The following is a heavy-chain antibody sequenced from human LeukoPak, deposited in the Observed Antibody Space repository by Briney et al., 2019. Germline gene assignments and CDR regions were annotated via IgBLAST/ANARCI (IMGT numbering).Heavy chain of an antibody. CDR2: IGNDDSDT. D-gene: IGHD3-22*01. CDR1: GFTFNSYW. CDR3: AKEGGGYDSSGRYYFDY. V-gene: IGHV3-74*01. Sequence: GGSLRLSCAASGFTFNSYWFHWVRQAPGKGLVWVSRIGNDDSDTIYADSVKGRFTISRDNSKNTLYLQMNSLRAEDTAVYYCAKEGGGYDSSGRYYFDYWGQGTLVTVSS. J-gene: IGHJ4*02.